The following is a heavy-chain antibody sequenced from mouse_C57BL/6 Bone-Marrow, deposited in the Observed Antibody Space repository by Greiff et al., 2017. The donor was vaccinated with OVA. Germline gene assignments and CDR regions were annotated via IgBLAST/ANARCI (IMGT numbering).Heavy chain of an antibody. J-gene: IGHJ4*01. CDR3: ARDYGSSYGGYYAMDY. V-gene: IGHV1-69*01. CDR1: GYTFTSYW. D-gene: IGHD1-1*01. Sequence: QVQLQQPGAELVMPGASVKLSCKASGYTFTSYWMHWVKQRPGQGLEWIGEIDPSGSSTNYNQKFKGQSTLTVDKSSSTAYMQLSSLTSEDSAVYYCARDYGSSYGGYYAMDYWGQGTSVTVSA. CDR2: IDPSGSST.